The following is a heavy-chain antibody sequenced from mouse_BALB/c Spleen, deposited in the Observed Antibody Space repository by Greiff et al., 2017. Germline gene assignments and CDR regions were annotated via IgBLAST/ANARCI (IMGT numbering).Heavy chain of an antibody. CDR2: ISDGGSYT. V-gene: IGHV5-4*02. Sequence: EVMLVESGGGLVKPGGSLKLSCAASGFTFSDYYMYWVRQTPEKRLEWVATISDGGSYTYYPDSVKGRFTISRDNAKNNLYLQMSSLKSEDTAMYYCARGGYGSSIYYAMDYWGQGTSVTVSS. CDR1: GFTFSDYY. J-gene: IGHJ4*01. D-gene: IGHD1-1*01. CDR3: ARGGYGSSIYYAMDY.